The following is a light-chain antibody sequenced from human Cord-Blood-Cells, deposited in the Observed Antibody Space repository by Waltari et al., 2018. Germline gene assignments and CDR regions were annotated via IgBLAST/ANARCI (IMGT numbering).Light chain of an antibody. Sequence: DIQMTQSPSSLSASVGDRVTITCRASQSISSYLNWYQQKPGKAPKLLIYAASSLQSGVPSRFSGSGSWTDVTLTIISLQPEEFATYYCQQSYSTPPTFGQGTKVEIK. J-gene: IGKJ1*01. CDR2: AAS. CDR3: QQSYSTPPT. V-gene: IGKV1-39*01. CDR1: QSISSY.